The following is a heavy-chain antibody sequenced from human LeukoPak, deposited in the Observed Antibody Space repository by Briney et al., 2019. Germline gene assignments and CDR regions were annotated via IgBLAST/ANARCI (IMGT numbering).Heavy chain of an antibody. CDR2: MSYSGSST. J-gene: IGHJ4*02. CDR1: GFTFSSYA. V-gene: IGHV3-23*01. CDR3: AKNQGQWLVPVDY. Sequence: PGGSLRLSCASSGFTFSSYAMSWVRQAPGKGLEWVSAMSYSGSSTYYADSVKGRFTISRDNSKKTLYLQMNNLRAEDTALYYCAKNQGQWLVPVDYWGQGTLVTVSS. D-gene: IGHD6-19*01.